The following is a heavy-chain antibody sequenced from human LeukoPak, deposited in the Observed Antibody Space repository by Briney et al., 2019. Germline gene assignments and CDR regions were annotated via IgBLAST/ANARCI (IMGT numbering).Heavy chain of an antibody. CDR2: IGGRGGGT. CDR3: GKEGGT. CDR1: GFRFSVT. D-gene: IGHD3-16*01. Sequence: GGSLRLSCAASGFRFSVTMTWVRQAPGKGPEWVSAIGGRGGGTYYADSLGGRFIISRDNSKDMVYLQMNSLKVEDTATYYCGKEGGTWGQGTKVTVSS. V-gene: IGHV3-23*01. J-gene: IGHJ5*02.